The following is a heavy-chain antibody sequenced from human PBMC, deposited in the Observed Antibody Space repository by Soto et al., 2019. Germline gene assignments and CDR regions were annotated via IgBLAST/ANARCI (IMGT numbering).Heavy chain of an antibody. CDR3: ARGSVLSPHYYYYVMDV. J-gene: IGHJ6*02. D-gene: IGHD6-6*01. V-gene: IGHV3-48*02. CDR2: ISSSDIPI. CDR1: GFTFSDYS. Sequence: EVQLVESGGGLVHPGGSLRLSCVASGFTFSDYSMNWVRQAPGKGLEWISYISSSDIPIYYADSVKGRFTISRDNAQNTLYLRINSLRDDDTAVDYCARGSVLSPHYYYYVMDVLGQGTTVTVSS.